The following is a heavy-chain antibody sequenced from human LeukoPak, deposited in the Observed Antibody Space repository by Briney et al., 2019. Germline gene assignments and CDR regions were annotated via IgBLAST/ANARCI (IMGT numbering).Heavy chain of an antibody. Sequence: PSETLSLTCTVSGGSISSYYWSWIRQPPGKGLEWIGYIYYSGSTNYNPSLKSRVTISVDTSKNQFSLKLSSVTAADTAVYYCASLGNTYYYGSGSYPSFDYWGQGTLVTVSS. J-gene: IGHJ4*02. CDR3: ASLGNTYYYGSGSYPSFDY. CDR1: GGSISSYY. D-gene: IGHD3-10*01. CDR2: IYYSGST. V-gene: IGHV4-59*01.